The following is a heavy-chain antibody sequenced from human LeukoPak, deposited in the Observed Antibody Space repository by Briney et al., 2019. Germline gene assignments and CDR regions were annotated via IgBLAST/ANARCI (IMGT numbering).Heavy chain of an antibody. D-gene: IGHD3-9*01. CDR3: AKRYFYGMDV. J-gene: IGHJ6*04. Sequence: GGSLRLSCAASGFTFSNYWMTWVRQAPGKGLEWVANIKLDGSEKNYVDSVKGRFTISRDNSENSLYLQMNSLRAEDTAVYYCAKRYFYGMDVWGKGTTVTVSS. CDR1: GFTFSNYW. CDR2: IKLDGSEK. V-gene: IGHV3-7*03.